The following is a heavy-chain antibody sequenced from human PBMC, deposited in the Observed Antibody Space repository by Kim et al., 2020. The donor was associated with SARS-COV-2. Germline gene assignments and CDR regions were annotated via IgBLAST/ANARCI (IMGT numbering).Heavy chain of an antibody. CDR3: VRGGNKFDP. CDR2: LNPDACAP. J-gene: IGHJ5*02. D-gene: IGHD6-25*01. Sequence: GGSLRLSCAASGFIVQDFWMSWVRQAPGQGLEWVVPLNPDACAPSFVVSLPVRFTICRDNAKNSLYLQMNSLTDDDTAVYYCVRGGNKFDPWGQGTLVTV. V-gene: IGHV3-7*03. CDR1: GFIVQDFW.